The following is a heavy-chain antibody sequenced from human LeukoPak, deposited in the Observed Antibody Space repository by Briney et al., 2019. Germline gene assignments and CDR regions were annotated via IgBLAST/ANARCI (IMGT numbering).Heavy chain of an antibody. V-gene: IGHV1-2*02. D-gene: IGHD2-15*01. Sequence: ASVKVSCKASGYTFTSYAMNWVRQAPGQGLEWMGWINPNSGGTNYAQKFQGRVTMTRDTSISTAYMELSRLRSDDTAVYYCARVPRVARPYYYYMDVWGKGTTVTVSS. CDR1: GYTFTSYA. CDR2: INPNSGGT. J-gene: IGHJ6*03. CDR3: ARVPRVARPYYYYMDV.